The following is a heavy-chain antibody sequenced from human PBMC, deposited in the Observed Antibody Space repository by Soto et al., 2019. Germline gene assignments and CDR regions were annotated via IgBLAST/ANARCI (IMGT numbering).Heavy chain of an antibody. J-gene: IGHJ4*02. D-gene: IGHD3-10*01. Sequence: XSVKVSFNASGYTFTSYAMHLVRQAPGQRLEWMGWINAGNGNTKYSQKFQGRVTITRDTSASTAYMELSSLRSEDTAVYYCARGITMVRGAMGYWGQGTLVTVSS. CDR1: GYTFTSYA. CDR3: ARGITMVRGAMGY. V-gene: IGHV1-3*01. CDR2: INAGNGNT.